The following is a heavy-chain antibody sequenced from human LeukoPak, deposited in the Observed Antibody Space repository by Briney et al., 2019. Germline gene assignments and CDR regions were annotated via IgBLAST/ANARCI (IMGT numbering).Heavy chain of an antibody. CDR1: GFTFGSYA. CDR3: HSSSSHIDY. J-gene: IGHJ4*02. CDR2: ISGSGGST. Sequence: PGGSLRLSCAASGFTFGSYAMSWVRQAPGKGLEWVSAISGSGGSTYYADSVKGRFTISRDNSKNTLYLQMNSLRAEDTAVYYCHSSSSHIDYWGQGTLVTVSS. V-gene: IGHV3-23*01. D-gene: IGHD6-13*01.